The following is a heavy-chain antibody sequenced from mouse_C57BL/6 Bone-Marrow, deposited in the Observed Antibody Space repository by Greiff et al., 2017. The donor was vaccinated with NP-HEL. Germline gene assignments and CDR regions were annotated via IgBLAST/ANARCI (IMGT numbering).Heavy chain of an antibody. CDR1: GYAFSSSW. V-gene: IGHV1-82*01. CDR3: AGGGIPAWFAG. D-gene: IGHD5-2*01. Sequence: QVQLQQSGPELVKPGASVKFSCKASGYAFSSSWMNWVKQRPGKGLEWIGGIYPGDGDTNYNGQFKGKATLTAAKSSSTAYMQLSSLTSEASAVYCCAGGGIPAWFAGWGQGALVTVAA. J-gene: IGHJ3*01. CDR2: IYPGDGDT.